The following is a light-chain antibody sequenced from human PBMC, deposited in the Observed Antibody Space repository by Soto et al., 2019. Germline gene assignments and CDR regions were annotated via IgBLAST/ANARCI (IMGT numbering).Light chain of an antibody. CDR3: CSYAGNPYV. CDR2: EGS. CDR1: SSDVGSYNS. J-gene: IGLJ1*01. V-gene: IGLV2-23*01. Sequence: QSVLTQPASVSGSPGQSIAISCTGTSSDVGSYNSVSWYQQHPGKAPKLMIYEGSKRPSGVSDRFSGSKSGNTASLTISGLQAEDEADYYCCSYAGNPYVFGTGTMLTVL.